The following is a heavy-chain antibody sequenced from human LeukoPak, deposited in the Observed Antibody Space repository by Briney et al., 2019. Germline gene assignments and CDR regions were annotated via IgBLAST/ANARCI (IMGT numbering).Heavy chain of an antibody. J-gene: IGHJ3*02. CDR3: ARHQLVGDAFDI. Sequence: SETLSLTCTVSGGSISSYYWGWIRQPPGKGLEWIGYIYYSGSTNYNPSLKSRVTISVDTSKNQFSLKLSSVTAADTAVYYCARHQLVGDAFDIWGQGTMVTVSS. CDR2: IYYSGST. D-gene: IGHD1-1*01. V-gene: IGHV4-59*08. CDR1: GGSISSYY.